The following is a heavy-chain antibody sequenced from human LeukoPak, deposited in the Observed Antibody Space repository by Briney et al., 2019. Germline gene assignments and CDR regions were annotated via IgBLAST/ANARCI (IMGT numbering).Heavy chain of an antibody. CDR3: AGRNYDSSGYSET. J-gene: IGHJ5*02. D-gene: IGHD3-22*01. CDR2: INHSGST. V-gene: IGHV4-34*01. Sequence: PSETLSLTCAVYGGSFSGYYWSWIRQPPGKGLEWIGEINHSGSTNYNPSLKSQVTISVDTSKNQFSLKLSSVTAADTAVYYCAGRNYDSSGYSETWGQGTLVTVSS. CDR1: GGSFSGYY.